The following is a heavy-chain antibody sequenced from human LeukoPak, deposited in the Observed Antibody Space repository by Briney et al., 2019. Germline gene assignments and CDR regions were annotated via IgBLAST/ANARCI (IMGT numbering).Heavy chain of an antibody. V-gene: IGHV3-13*01. CDR1: GFTFSSYD. CDR3: TRSIAAAGPYYYYYYGMDV. CDR2: IGTAGDT. Sequence: HSGGSLRLSCAASGFTFSSYDMHWVRHATGKGLEWVSAIGTAGDTYYPGSVKGRFTISRENAKNSLYLQMNSLRAGDTAVYYCTRSIAAAGPYYYYYYGMDVWGQGTTVTVSS. J-gene: IGHJ6*02. D-gene: IGHD6-13*01.